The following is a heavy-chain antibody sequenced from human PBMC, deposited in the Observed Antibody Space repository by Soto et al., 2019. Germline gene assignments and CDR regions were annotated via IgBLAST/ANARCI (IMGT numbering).Heavy chain of an antibody. CDR3: ARGGYDSSGYYTYYYYGMDV. J-gene: IGHJ6*02. CDR1: GGTFSSYA. V-gene: IGHV1-69*13. D-gene: IGHD3-22*01. Sequence: ASVKVSCKASGGTFSSYAISWVRQAPGQGLEWMGGIIPIFGTANYAQKFQGRVTITADESTSTAYMELSSLRSEDTAVYYCARGGYDSSGYYTYYYYGMDVWGQGTTVTVS. CDR2: IIPIFGTA.